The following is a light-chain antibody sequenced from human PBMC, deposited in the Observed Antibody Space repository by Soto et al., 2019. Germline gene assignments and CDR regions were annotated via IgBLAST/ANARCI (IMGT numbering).Light chain of an antibody. Sequence: EIVMTQSPVTLSLSPGDSATLSCRVSQSVARNLAWFQQKPGQAPRLLIYGASAIATGIPARFSGSGSGTEFTLTISSLQSEDFAVYYCQQYNNWPRTFGQGTKVEIK. J-gene: IGKJ1*01. CDR2: GAS. V-gene: IGKV3-15*01. CDR3: QQYNNWPRT. CDR1: QSVARN.